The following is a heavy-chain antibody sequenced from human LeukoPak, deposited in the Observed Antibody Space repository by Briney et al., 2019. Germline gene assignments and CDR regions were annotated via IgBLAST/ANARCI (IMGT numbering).Heavy chain of an antibody. CDR3: ARATSWMGQLSY. V-gene: IGHV3-66*01. Sequence: GGSLRLSCAASGFTFSSNYMNWVRQAPGKGLEWVSVIHSDGSTYYADSVMGRFTISRDNSKNTLYLQMNSLRAEDTAVYYCARATSWMGQLSYWGQGTLVTVSS. CDR1: GFTFSSNY. J-gene: IGHJ4*02. D-gene: IGHD2-2*01. CDR2: IHSDGST.